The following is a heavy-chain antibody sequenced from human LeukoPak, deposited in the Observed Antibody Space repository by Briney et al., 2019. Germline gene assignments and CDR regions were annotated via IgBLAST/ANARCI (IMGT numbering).Heavy chain of an antibody. V-gene: IGHV3-23*01. Sequence: LPGGSMRLSCAASGFILNNHAMTWVRQAPGKGLQWISVISGSGRTIEYEDSVKGRFTISRDNSKNTVSLQMNNLRVEDTAIYYCAKNVMVKRYIDYWGQGTPVTVSS. CDR1: GFILNNHA. CDR2: ISGSGRTI. D-gene: IGHD5-18*01. CDR3: AKNVMVKRYIDY. J-gene: IGHJ4*02.